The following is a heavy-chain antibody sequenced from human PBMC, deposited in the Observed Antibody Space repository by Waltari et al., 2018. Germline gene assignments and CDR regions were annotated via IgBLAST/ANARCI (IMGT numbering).Heavy chain of an antibody. J-gene: IGHJ4*02. CDR2: TNSDGSST. CDR1: GFTFNTYW. Sequence: EVQLVESGGALVQPGGSLRLSCAAYGFTFNTYWMHWVRQAPGKGLVWVSRTNSDGSSTTYADSVKGRFTISRDNAKNTVYLQMNRLRAEDTAVYYCASETFDYWGQGTLVTVSS. CDR3: ASETFDY. V-gene: IGHV3-74*01.